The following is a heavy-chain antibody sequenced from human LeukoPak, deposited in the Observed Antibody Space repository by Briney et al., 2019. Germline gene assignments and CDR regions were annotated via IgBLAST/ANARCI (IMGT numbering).Heavy chain of an antibody. V-gene: IGHV3-7*01. D-gene: IGHD3-3*01. Sequence: PGGSLRLSCAASGFTFSSYAMSWVRQAPGKGLEWVANIKQDGSEKYYVDSVKGRFTISRDNAKNSLYLQMNSLRAEDTAVYYCAVKEFWSGPAFDIWGQGTMVTVSS. CDR3: AVKEFWSGPAFDI. CDR1: GFTFSSYA. J-gene: IGHJ3*02. CDR2: IKQDGSEK.